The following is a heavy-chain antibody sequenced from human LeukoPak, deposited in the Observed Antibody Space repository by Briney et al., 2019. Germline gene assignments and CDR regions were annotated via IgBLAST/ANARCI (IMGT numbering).Heavy chain of an antibody. V-gene: IGHV3-30*04. Sequence: AGGSLRLSCAASGFTFSSYAMHWVRQAPGKGLEWVAVISYDGSNKYYADSVKGRFTISRDNSKNTLYLQMNSLRAEDTAVYYCARDGPYGSGSYVYMDVWGKGTTVTVSS. CDR2: ISYDGSNK. CDR1: GFTFSSYA. D-gene: IGHD3-10*01. CDR3: ARDGPYGSGSYVYMDV. J-gene: IGHJ6*03.